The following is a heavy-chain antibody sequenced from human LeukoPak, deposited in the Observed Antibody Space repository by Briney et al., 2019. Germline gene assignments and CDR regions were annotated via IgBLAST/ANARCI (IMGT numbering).Heavy chain of an antibody. J-gene: IGHJ4*02. D-gene: IGHD4-11*01. CDR1: GYSFTTHW. V-gene: IGHV5-51*01. CDR2: IYPGDSET. CDR3: VRVEGTVEGTPDY. Sequence: GQSLKISCKGSGYSFTTHWIAWVRQMPGKGLEWMGIIYPGDSETRYGPSFQGQVTFSADKSISTAYLQWSSLEASDTAIYFCVRVEGTVEGTPDYWGQGTLVTVSS.